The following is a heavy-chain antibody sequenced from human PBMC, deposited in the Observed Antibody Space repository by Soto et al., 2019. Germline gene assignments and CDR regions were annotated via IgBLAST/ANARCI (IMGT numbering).Heavy chain of an antibody. D-gene: IGHD3-10*01. V-gene: IGHV1-69*01. CDR3: AIPIPGDGYNRGGYYYYYYGMDV. Sequence: QVQLVQSGAEVKKPGSSVKVSCKASGGTFSSYAISWVRQAPGQGLEWMGGIIPIFGTANYAQKFQGRVTITADESTSRAYMELSSLRSEDTAVYYCAIPIPGDGYNRGGYYYYYYGMDVWGQGPTVTVSS. CDR1: GGTFSSYA. J-gene: IGHJ6*02. CDR2: IIPIFGTA.